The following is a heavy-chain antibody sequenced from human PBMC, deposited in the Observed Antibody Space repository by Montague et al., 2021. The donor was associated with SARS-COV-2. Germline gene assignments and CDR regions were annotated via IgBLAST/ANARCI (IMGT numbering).Heavy chain of an antibody. CDR1: AGSISGHH. J-gene: IGHJ5*02. D-gene: IGHD3-10*01. V-gene: IGHV4-59*11. CDR3: ARAVSVRRAVSWFDP. CDR2: IYYAGGA. Sequence: SETLSLTCSVSAGSISGHHLAWIRQPPGKGLEWIAYIYYAGGALXNPSLQSRVTISVDTSNNQFSLNLTSVTPADTAVYYCARAVSVRRAVSWFDPWGQGALVTVSS.